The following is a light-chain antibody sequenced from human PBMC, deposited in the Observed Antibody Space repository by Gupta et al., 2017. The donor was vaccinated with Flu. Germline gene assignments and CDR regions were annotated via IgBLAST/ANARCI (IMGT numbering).Light chain of an antibody. CDR1: QSVSRNY. CDR2: GAS. J-gene: IGKJ1*01. CDR3: QQEGYSPRT. Sequence: EIVLTQSPGTLSLSPGEGATLSCRASQSVSRNYLAWYQQKPGQAPRLLIYGASNRATGIPDRFSGRGSGTEFTLTISRLEPEDFAMYYCQQEGYSPRTFGQGTKVEIK. V-gene: IGKV3-20*01.